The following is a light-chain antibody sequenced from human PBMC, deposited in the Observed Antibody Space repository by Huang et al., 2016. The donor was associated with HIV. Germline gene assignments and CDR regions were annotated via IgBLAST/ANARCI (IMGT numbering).Light chain of an antibody. V-gene: IGKV2-30*02. Sequence: DVVMTQSPLSLPVTLGQPASISCRSSQSLGHSDGNTYLNWFQQRPGQSPRRRIYKVSNRDSGVPDRFSGSGSCTDFTLKISRVEAEDVGVNYCMQATHWPPTFGGGTKVEIK. CDR2: KVS. CDR1: QSLGHSDGNTY. CDR3: MQATHWPPT. J-gene: IGKJ4*01.